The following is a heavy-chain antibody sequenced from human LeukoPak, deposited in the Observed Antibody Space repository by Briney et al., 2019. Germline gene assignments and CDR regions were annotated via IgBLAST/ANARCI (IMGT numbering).Heavy chain of an antibody. CDR1: GFTFSSYA. CDR2: ISGSGGST. D-gene: IGHD6-13*01. V-gene: IGHV3-23*01. J-gene: IGHJ4*02. CDR3: ARDPPLLAAAGTANFDY. Sequence: GGSLRLSCAASGFTFSSYAMSWVRQAPGKGLEWVSAISGSGGSTYYADSVKGRFTISRDNAKNSLYLKMNSLRAEDTAVYYCARDPPLLAAAGTANFDYWGQGTLVTVSS.